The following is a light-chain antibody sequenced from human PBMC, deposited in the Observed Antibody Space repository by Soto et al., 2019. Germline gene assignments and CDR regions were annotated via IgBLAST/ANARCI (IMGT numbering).Light chain of an antibody. J-gene: IGKJ2*01. Sequence: EVVLTQSPATLSESPGDRATLSCRASQSVSRNLAWYQQKPGQAPRLLIYGASTRATGVPARFSGSGSATEFTLSISSLQSEDVAVYYCQQYGDWPPETFGQGTKLEI. V-gene: IGKV3-15*01. CDR2: GAS. CDR3: QQYGDWPPET. CDR1: QSVSRN.